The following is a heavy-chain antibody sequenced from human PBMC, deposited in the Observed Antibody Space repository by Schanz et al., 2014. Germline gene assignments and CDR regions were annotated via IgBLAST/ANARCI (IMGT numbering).Heavy chain of an antibody. CDR3: ARGDLTGDPPPPWYLDL. D-gene: IGHD7-27*01. Sequence: QVQLVQSGAEVKKPGASVKVSCKASGYTFTGYYMHWVRQAPGQGLEWMGWINPNSGGTNYAQKFQGRVTMTRDTSISPAFMELNRLRPDDTAVYYCARGDLTGDPPPPWYLDLWGRGTLVTVSS. J-gene: IGHJ2*01. CDR2: INPNSGGT. V-gene: IGHV1-2*02. CDR1: GYTFTGYY.